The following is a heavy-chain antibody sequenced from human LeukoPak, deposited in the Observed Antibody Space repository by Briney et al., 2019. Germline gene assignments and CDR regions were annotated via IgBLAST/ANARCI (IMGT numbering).Heavy chain of an antibody. CDR2: IIPIFGTA. J-gene: IGHJ6*02. V-gene: IGHV1-69*01. CDR1: GGTFSSYA. Sequence: GSSVKVSCKASGGTFSSYAISWVRQAPGLGLEWMGGIIPIFGTANYAQKFQGRVTITADESTSTAYMELSSLRSEDTAVYYCARADYDFWSGHEDIDVYGMDVWGQGTTVTVSS. D-gene: IGHD3-3*01. CDR3: ARADYDFWSGHEDIDVYGMDV.